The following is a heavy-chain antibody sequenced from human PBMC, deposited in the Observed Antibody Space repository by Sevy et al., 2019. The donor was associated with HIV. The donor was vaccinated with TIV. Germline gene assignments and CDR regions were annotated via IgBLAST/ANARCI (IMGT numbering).Heavy chain of an antibody. CDR1: GFTFDDYA. Sequence: GGSLRLSCAASGFTFDDYAMHWVRQAPGKGLEWVSGINWNSGYIAYADSVKGRFTISRDNAKNSLYLQMNSLRTEDTALYYCAKYIGNYFDSYGFDAFDIWGQGTMVTVSS. CDR3: AKYIGNYFDSYGFDAFDI. D-gene: IGHD3-22*01. V-gene: IGHV3-9*01. J-gene: IGHJ3*02. CDR2: INWNSGYI.